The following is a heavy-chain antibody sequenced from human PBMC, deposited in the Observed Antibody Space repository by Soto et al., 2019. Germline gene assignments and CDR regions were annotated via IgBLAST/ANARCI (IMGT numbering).Heavy chain of an antibody. CDR3: TGSAAGHLYYYYYGMDV. CDR1: GGSVSSGSYY. D-gene: IGHD6-13*01. Sequence: QVQLQESGPGLVKPSETLSLTCTVSGGSVSSGSYYWSWIRQPPGKGLEWIGYIYYSGSTNYNPSLKSRVTISVDMSKNQFSLKLSSVTAAYTAVYYCTGSAAGHLYYYYYGMDVWGQGTTVTVSS. V-gene: IGHV4-61*01. J-gene: IGHJ6*02. CDR2: IYYSGST.